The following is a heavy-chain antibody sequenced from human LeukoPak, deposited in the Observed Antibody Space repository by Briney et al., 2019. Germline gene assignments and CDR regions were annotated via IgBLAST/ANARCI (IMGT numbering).Heavy chain of an antibody. D-gene: IGHD6-6*01. CDR3: ARDPSIAAPLIANWFDP. CDR1: GYTFTSYG. J-gene: IGHJ5*02. Sequence: ASVKVSCKASGYTFTSYGISWVRQAPGQGLEWMGWISAYNGNTNYAQKLQGRVTMTTDTSTSTAYMELRSLRSDDTAVYYCARDPSIAAPLIANWFDPWGQGTLVTVSS. V-gene: IGHV1-18*01. CDR2: ISAYNGNT.